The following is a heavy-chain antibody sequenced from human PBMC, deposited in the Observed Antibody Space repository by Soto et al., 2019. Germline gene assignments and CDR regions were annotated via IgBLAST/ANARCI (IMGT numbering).Heavy chain of an antibody. J-gene: IGHJ4*02. D-gene: IGHD6-13*01. CDR1: GGSISSGGYY. Sequence: QVQLQESGPGLVKPSQTLSLTCTVSGGSISSGGYYWSWIRQHPGKGLEWIGYIYYSGSTYYNPSLKSRVTIAVDTSKNQFSLKLSSVTAADTAVYYCAREGIAAASRSIDYWGQGTLVTVSS. CDR2: IYYSGST. CDR3: AREGIAAASRSIDY. V-gene: IGHV4-31*03.